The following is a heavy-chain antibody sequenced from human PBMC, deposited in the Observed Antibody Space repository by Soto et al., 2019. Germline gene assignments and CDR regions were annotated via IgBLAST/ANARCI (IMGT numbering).Heavy chain of an antibody. V-gene: IGHV1-18*01. CDR1: GYTFTSYG. Sequence: ASVKVSFKASGYTFTSYGISWVRQAPGQGLEWMGWISAYIGNTIYAQKLQGRVTMTTATSTSTAYMELRSLRSDDTAVYYCSLTTDQLLPIDYWGQGTLVTVSS. CDR2: ISAYIGNT. J-gene: IGHJ4*02. D-gene: IGHD2-2*01. CDR3: SLTTDQLLPIDY.